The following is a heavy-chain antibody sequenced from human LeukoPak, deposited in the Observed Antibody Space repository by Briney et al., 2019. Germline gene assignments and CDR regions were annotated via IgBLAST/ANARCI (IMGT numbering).Heavy chain of an antibody. CDR1: NDSFSSYY. V-gene: IGHV4-59*01. CDR2: IYYSGTT. D-gene: IGHD3-10*01. CDR3: CRVTPNYYASGAYYAFDY. J-gene: IGHJ4*02. Sequence: SETLSLTCTVSNDSFSSYYWSWIRQSPGKGLEWIGYIYYSGTTNQNPSLKGRVTLSVDTSKNQFSLKLSSVTAADTAVYYCCRVTPNYYASGAYYAFDYWGQGTLVTVSS.